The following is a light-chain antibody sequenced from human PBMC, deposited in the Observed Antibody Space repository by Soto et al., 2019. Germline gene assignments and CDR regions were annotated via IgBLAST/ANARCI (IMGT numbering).Light chain of an antibody. Sequence: EIVVTQSPATLSVSPMEIATLSFRASQDVSSNLAWYQQKPGQAPSLLIYGTSTRAGGVPARFSGGGSGTDFTLTISRLEPEDFAVYYCQQCGSSSTFGQGTRLEIK. CDR3: QQCGSSST. J-gene: IGKJ5*01. V-gene: IGKV3D-11*03. CDR2: GTS. CDR1: QDVSSN.